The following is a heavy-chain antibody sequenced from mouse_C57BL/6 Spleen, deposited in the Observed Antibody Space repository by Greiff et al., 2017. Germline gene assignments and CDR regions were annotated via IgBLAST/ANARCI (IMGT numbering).Heavy chain of an antibody. CDR2: IYPSDSET. J-gene: IGHJ4*01. V-gene: IGHV1-61*01. CDR1: GYTFTRYW. Sequence: VQLQQPGAELVRPGSSVKLSCKASGYTFTRYWMDWVKQRPGQGLEWIGNIYPSDSETHYNQKFKDKATLTVDKSSSTAYMQLSGLTSEDSAVYYCARKGGDYAMDYWGQGTSVTVSS. CDR3: ARKGGDYAMDY.